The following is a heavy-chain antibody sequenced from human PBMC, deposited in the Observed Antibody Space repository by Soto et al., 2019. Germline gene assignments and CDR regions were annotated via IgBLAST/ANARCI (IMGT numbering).Heavy chain of an antibody. CDR1: GGSISSYY. CDR3: ARAYYYGSGSLSYYYYYMEV. Sequence: SETLSLTCTVSGGSISSYYWSWIRQPPGKGLEWIGYIYYSGSTNYNPSLKSRVTISVDTSKNQFSLKLSSVTAADTAVYYCARAYYYGSGSLSYYYYYMEVWGKGTTVTVSS. V-gene: IGHV4-59*01. CDR2: IYYSGST. D-gene: IGHD3-10*01. J-gene: IGHJ6*03.